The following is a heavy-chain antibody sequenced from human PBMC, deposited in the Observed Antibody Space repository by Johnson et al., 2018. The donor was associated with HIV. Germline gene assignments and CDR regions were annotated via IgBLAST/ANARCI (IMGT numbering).Heavy chain of an antibody. J-gene: IGHJ3*02. D-gene: IGHD2/OR15-2a*01. V-gene: IGHV3-66*01. CDR3: AKSLFSISWPYDACDI. CDR2: VHRDGRL. Sequence: VQLVESGGGLVQPGGSLRLSCAASGFTVSNNYMNWVRQTPGKGLEWVSVVHRDGRLYYADSVKGRFRLSRDNSKNTLYLQMNRLRVEDTAVYYCAKSLFSISWPYDACDIWGQGTMVTVSS. CDR1: GFTVSNNY.